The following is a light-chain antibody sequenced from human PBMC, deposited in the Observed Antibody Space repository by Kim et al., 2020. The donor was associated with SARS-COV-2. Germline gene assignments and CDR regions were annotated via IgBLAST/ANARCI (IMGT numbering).Light chain of an antibody. CDR3: SAWDSSLSAWV. J-gene: IGLJ3*02. CDR1: SNNVGNQG. CDR2: RNN. V-gene: IGLV10-54*01. Sequence: QAGLTQPPSVSKGLRQTATLTCTGNSNNVGNQGAAWLQQHQGHPPKLLSYRNNNRPSGISEGLSASRSGNTASLTITGLQPEDEADYYCSAWDSSLSAWVFGGGTQLTVL.